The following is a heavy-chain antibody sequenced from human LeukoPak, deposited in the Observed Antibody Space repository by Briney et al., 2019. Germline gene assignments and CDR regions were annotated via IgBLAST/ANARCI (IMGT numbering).Heavy chain of an antibody. J-gene: IGHJ3*02. CDR1: GYSFTSYW. D-gene: IGHD3-22*01. V-gene: IGHV5-51*01. CDR3: ARRPQGYYDSSGYYGAFGI. CDR2: IYPGDSDT. Sequence: GESLKISCKGSGYSFTSYWIGWVRQMPGKGLEWMGIIYPGDSDTRYSPSFQGQVTISADKSISTAYLQWSSLKASDTAMYYCARRPQGYYDSSGYYGAFGIWGQGTMVTVSS.